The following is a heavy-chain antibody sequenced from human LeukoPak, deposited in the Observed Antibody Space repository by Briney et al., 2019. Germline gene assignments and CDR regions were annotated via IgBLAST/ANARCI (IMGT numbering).Heavy chain of an antibody. CDR1: GYTFTSYG. J-gene: IGHJ6*02. CDR2: ISAYNGNT. V-gene: IGHV1-18*01. D-gene: IGHD5-24*01. CDR3: ARGGGDGYNHDYYYGMDV. Sequence: ASVKVSCKASGYTFTSYGISWVRQAPGQGLEWMGWISAYNGNTNYAQKFQGRVTITADESTSTAYMELSSLRSEDAAVYYCARGGGDGYNHDYYYGMDVWGQGTTVTVSS.